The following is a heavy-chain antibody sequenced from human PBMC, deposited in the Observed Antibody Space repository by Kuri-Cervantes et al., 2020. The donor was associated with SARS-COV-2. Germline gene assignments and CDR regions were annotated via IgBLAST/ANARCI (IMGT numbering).Heavy chain of an antibody. CDR2: ISYDGSNK. Sequence: RGSLRLSCAASGFTFSSYAMHWVRQAPGKGLEWVAVISYDGSNKYYADSVKGRFTISRDNSKNTLYLQMNSLRAEDTAVYYCAREALTTVIDYWGQGTLVTVSS. J-gene: IGHJ4*02. V-gene: IGHV3-30-3*01. CDR3: AREALTTVIDY. D-gene: IGHD4-11*01. CDR1: GFTFSSYA.